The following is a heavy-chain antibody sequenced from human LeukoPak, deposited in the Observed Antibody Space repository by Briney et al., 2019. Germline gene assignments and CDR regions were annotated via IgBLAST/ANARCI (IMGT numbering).Heavy chain of an antibody. CDR3: ARHRSSFGGSYYYFDY. Sequence: GESLKISCKGSGYSFTSYWIGWVRQMPGKGLEWMGIIYPGDSDTRYSPSFQGQVTISADKSISTAYLQWSSLKASDTAMYYCARHRSSFGGSYYYFDYWGQGTLVTVSS. CDR2: IYPGDSDT. J-gene: IGHJ4*02. V-gene: IGHV5-51*01. CDR1: GYSFTSYW. D-gene: IGHD1-26*01.